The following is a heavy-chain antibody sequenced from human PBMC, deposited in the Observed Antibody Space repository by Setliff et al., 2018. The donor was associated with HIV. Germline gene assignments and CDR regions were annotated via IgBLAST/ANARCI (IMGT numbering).Heavy chain of an antibody. CDR1: GGSFGRYY. V-gene: IGHV4-59*12. CDR3: AREREAWSAYDS. J-gene: IGHJ5*02. CDR2: LYFTGHT. Sequence: PSETLSLTCTVSGGSFGRYYWSWIRQSPGKGLEWIGYLYFTGHTNYNSSLESRVAISLDTSSNQFSLKLSSVTAADTAVYHCAREREAWSAYDSWGQGTLVTVSS. D-gene: IGHD3-3*01.